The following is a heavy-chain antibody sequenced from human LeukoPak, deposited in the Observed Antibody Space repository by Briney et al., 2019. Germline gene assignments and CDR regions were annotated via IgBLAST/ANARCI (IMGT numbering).Heavy chain of an antibody. Sequence: SETLSLTCTLSGGSLYSSSYYWGWIRQPPGKGLEWIGFIYYCGSTSYNPSLKSRLTISVDTSKNQFSLKRSSVTATDTAVYYCARRGYCSSTSCYEYWFDPWGQETLVTFSS. CDR3: ARRGYCSSTSCYEYWFDP. V-gene: IGHV4-39*01. D-gene: IGHD2-2*01. CDR1: GGSLYSSSYY. J-gene: IGHJ5*02. CDR2: IYYCGST.